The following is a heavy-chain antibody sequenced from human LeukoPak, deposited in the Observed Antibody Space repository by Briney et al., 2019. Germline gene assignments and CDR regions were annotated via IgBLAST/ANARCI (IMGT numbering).Heavy chain of an antibody. Sequence: GASVTVSCKASGYTFTSYGISWVRQAPGQGLEWMGWISAYNGNTNYAQKLQGRVTMTTDTSTSTAYMELRSLRSDDTAVYYCARNYDILTGPGGENQPDAFDIWGQGTMVTVSS. D-gene: IGHD3-9*01. J-gene: IGHJ3*02. CDR1: GYTFTSYG. CDR2: ISAYNGNT. CDR3: ARNYDILTGPGGENQPDAFDI. V-gene: IGHV1-18*01.